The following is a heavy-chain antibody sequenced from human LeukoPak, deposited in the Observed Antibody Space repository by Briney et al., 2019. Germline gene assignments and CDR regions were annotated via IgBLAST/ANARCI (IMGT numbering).Heavy chain of an antibody. CDR1: SGSVNSGSYY. D-gene: IGHD6-13*01. CDR3: ARRAGYTGSWYEY. Sequence: SETLSLTCTVSSGSVNSGSYYWNWIRQPPGKGLEWIGYIYYSGSTNYNPSLKSRVTISVDTAKDQLSLKLSSVTAADTAVYYCARRAGYTGSWYEYWGQGTLVTVSS. J-gene: IGHJ4*02. CDR2: IYYSGST. V-gene: IGHV4-61*01.